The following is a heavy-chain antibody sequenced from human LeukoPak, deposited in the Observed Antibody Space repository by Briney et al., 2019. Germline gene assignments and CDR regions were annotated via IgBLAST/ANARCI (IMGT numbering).Heavy chain of an antibody. CDR1: GGSFSGYY. V-gene: IGHV4-34*01. D-gene: IGHD3/OR15-3a*01. Sequence: PSETLSLTCAVYGGSFSGYYWSWIRQPPGKGLEWIGEINHSGSTNYNPSLKSRVTISVDTSKNQFSLKLSSVTAADTAVYYCARQTGSGLFILPGGQGTLVTVSS. CDR3: ARQTGSGLFILP. CDR2: INHSGST. J-gene: IGHJ4*02.